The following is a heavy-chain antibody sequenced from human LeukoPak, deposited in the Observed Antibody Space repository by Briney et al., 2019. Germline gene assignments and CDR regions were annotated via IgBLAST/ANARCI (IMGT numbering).Heavy chain of an antibody. Sequence: SETLSLTRTVSGGSISSGGYYWSWIRQHPGKGLEWIGYIYYSGSTYYNPSLKSRVTISVDTSKNQFSLKLSSVTAADTAVYYCARGGNRDGYNYYYFDYWGQGTLVTVSS. J-gene: IGHJ4*02. CDR2: IYYSGST. V-gene: IGHV4-31*03. CDR1: GGSISSGGYY. CDR3: ARGGNRDGYNYYYFDY. D-gene: IGHD5-24*01.